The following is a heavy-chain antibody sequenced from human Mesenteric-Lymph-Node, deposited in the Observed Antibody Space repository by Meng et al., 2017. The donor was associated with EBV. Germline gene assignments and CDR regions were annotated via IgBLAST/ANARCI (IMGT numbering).Heavy chain of an antibody. D-gene: IGHD3-10*01. V-gene: IGHV4-34*01. CDR3: VRCGAVTLVQGGPDH. CDR1: GGSFGGYF. J-gene: IGHJ4*02. CDR2: INRVGST. Sequence: GQLLQWGAGLLQPSGTLSLPCGVSGGSFGGYFWSWIRQPPGKGLEWIGEINRVGSTNYNPSLKSRLTMSVDTSKNHFSLKLTSVTAADTAVYYCVRCGAVTLVQGGPDHWGQGTLVTVSS.